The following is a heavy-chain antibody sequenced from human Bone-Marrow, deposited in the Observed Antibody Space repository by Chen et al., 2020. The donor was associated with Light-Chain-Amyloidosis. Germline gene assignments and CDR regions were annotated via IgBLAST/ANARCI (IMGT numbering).Heavy chain of an antibody. V-gene: IGHV3-23*04. J-gene: IGHJ3*02. D-gene: IGHD3-9*01. CDR3: AKDISYDDILPGYPADAFDI. CDR2: ISGSGGSR. CDR1: GFAFSSYA. Sequence: EVQLVESGGGLLQRGGSLRRSCAASGFAFSSYAMRWVRQAPGKGLEWVSTISGSGGSRYYGDSVKGRLTISRDNSKNALFLQMNSLRAEDTAVYYCAKDISYDDILPGYPADAFDIWGQGTMVTVSS.